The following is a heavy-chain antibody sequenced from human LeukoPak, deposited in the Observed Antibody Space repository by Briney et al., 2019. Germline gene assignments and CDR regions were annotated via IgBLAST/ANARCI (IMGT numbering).Heavy chain of an antibody. CDR1: GFSFDDNA. CDR3: AKDNQRGGFHH. Sequence: PGGSLRLSCAASGFSFDDNAMYWVRQAPGKGLEWVSLISGDGATTYYADSVKGRFNISRDNSKSSLYLQMNSLRGEDSALYYCAKDNQRGGFHHWGQGTLVTVSS. J-gene: IGHJ1*01. CDR2: ISGDGATT. D-gene: IGHD3-16*01. V-gene: IGHV3-43*02.